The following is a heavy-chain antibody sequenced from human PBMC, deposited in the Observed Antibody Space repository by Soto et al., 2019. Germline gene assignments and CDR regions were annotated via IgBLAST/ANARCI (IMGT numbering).Heavy chain of an antibody. CDR2: ISYRAST. CDR3: ATRTVFRALAG. J-gene: IGHJ4*02. V-gene: IGHV4-61*01. CDR1: VGCVRSDNYY. Sequence: SGNLSLTCTVSVGCVRSDNYYWIWIRQPPGTGRKWIGYISYRASTNYNPSLKSRVTISGDTSKNQFSLKLSSETAADTAVYYCATRTVFRALAGWGQGTLVTVSS.